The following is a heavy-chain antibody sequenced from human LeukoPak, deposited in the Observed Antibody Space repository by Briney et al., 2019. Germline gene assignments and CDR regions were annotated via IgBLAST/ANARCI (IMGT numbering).Heavy chain of an antibody. J-gene: IGHJ3*02. CDR3: AIASMIVVVIKEAHAFDI. CDR1: GGSINSSSYY. V-gene: IGHV4-39*01. Sequence: SETLSLTCTVPGGSINSSSYYWGWIRQPPGKGMEWIGSIYYSGSTYYNPSLKSRVTISVDTSKNQFSLKLSSVTAADTAVYYCAIASMIVVVIKEAHAFDIWGQGTMVTVSS. CDR2: IYYSGST. D-gene: IGHD3-22*01.